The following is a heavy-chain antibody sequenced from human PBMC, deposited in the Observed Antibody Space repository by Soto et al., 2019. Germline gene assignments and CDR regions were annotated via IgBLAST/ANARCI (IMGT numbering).Heavy chain of an antibody. V-gene: IGHV3-23*01. CDR1: GFTFSSYA. CDR3: AKDKGSAYCSSTSCYTPAFDI. D-gene: IGHD2-2*02. Sequence: GGSLRLSCAASGFTFSSYAMSWVRQAPGKGLEWVSAISGSGGSTYYADSVKGRFTISRDNSKNTLYLQMNRLRAEDTAVYYCAKDKGSAYCSSTSCYTPAFDIWGQGTMVTVSS. J-gene: IGHJ3*02. CDR2: ISGSGGST.